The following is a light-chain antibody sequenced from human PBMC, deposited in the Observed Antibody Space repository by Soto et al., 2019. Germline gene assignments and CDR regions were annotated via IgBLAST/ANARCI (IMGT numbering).Light chain of an antibody. V-gene: IGLV2-14*01. Sequence: QSVLTQPASVSGSPGQSSTISCTGTSSDVGGSNYVSWYQQHPGKAPKLMIYDVSNRPSGVPNRFSGSKSGNTASLTISGLKAEDEADYYCSSYTSSSTLVFGTGTKLTVL. CDR2: DVS. CDR1: SSDVGGSNY. CDR3: SSYTSSSTLV. J-gene: IGLJ1*01.